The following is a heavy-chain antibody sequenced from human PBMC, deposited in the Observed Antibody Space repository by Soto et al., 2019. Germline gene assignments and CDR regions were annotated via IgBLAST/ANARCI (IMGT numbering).Heavy chain of an antibody. D-gene: IGHD3-22*01. V-gene: IGHV4-61*01. CDR1: GGSVSSGSYY. CDR2: IYYSGST. CDR3: ASSYYYDSSGYSSLYYYYGMDV. Sequence: SETLSLTCTVSGGSVSSGSYYWSWIRQPPGKGLEWIGYIYYSGSTNYNPSLKSRATITRDTSASTAYMELSSLRSEDTAVYYCASSYYYDSSGYSSLYYYYGMDVWGQGTTVTVSS. J-gene: IGHJ6*02.